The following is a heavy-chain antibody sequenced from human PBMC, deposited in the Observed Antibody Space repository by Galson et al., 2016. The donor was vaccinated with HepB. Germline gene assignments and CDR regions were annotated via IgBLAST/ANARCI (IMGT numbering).Heavy chain of an antibody. CDR1: GFTFSNYW. V-gene: IGHV3-74*01. D-gene: IGHD3-10*01. CDR3: ARSPRILWFEVDY. CDR2: INTDGTDT. J-gene: IGHJ4*02. Sequence: SLRLSCAVSGFTFSNYWMHWVRQAPGQGLVWAARINTDGTDTHYADSVKGRFTISRDNAKSTVYLQMDSLRVGDTAVYYCARSPRILWFEVDYWGQGILVTVSS.